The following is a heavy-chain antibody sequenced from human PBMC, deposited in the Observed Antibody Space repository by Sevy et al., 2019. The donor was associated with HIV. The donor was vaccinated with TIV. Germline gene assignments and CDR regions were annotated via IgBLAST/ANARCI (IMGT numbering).Heavy chain of an antibody. CDR2: MNPNNGDT. V-gene: IGHV1-8*01. CDR1: GYAFTSYD. D-gene: IGHD2-8*01. CDR3: ARGHLIVPMVGFDY. J-gene: IGHJ4*02. Sequence: ASVKVSCKASGYAFTSYDINWVRQAPGQGLEWMGWMNPNNGDTGYAQRFQGRVSMTRNTSMRTAYMELSSLGSEDTAVYYCARGHLIVPMVGFDYWGQGTLVTVSS.